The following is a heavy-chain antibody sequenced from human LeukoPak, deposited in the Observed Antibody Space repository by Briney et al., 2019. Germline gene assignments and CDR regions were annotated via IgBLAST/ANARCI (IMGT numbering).Heavy chain of an antibody. CDR1: GYTFTSYG. J-gene: IGHJ4*01. CDR3: ARGDYVWGSNPVDY. V-gene: IGHV1-18*01. CDR2: VSTYNGNI. D-gene: IGHD3-16*02. Sequence: GASVKVSCRAFGYTFTSYGITWVRQAPGQGLEWMGWVSTYNGNIEYTQKFQGRVTLTADTSTTTVYMELRSLISDDTAVYYCARGDYVWGSNPVDYWGQGTLVIVSA.